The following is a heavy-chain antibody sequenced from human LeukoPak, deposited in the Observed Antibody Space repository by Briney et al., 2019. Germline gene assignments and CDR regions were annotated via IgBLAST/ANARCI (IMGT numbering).Heavy chain of an antibody. V-gene: IGHV4-30-4*01. D-gene: IGHD2-2*01. CDR2: VYYSGST. CDR3: ARDPNCSSTSCYGY. J-gene: IGHJ4*02. CDR1: GGSISSGDYS. Sequence: SQTLSLTCTVSGGSISSGDYSWSWTRQPPGKGLEWIGYVYYSGSTYYNPSLKSRVTISVDTSKNQFSLKLSSVTAADTAVYYCARDPNCSSTSCYGYWGQGTLVTVSS.